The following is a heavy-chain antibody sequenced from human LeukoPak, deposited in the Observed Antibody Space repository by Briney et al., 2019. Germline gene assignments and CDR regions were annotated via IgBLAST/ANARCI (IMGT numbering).Heavy chain of an antibody. J-gene: IGHJ4*02. CDR1: GCTFTSHD. D-gene: IGHD3-16*02. CDR3: ARGRGITFGGVIGPLGY. Sequence: ASVKVSCKASGCTFTSHDINWVRQATGQGLEWMGWMNPNSGNTGYAQKFQGRVTMTRNTSISTAYMELSSLRSEDTAVYYCARGRGITFGGVIGPLGYWGQGTLVTVSS. CDR2: MNPNSGNT. V-gene: IGHV1-8*01.